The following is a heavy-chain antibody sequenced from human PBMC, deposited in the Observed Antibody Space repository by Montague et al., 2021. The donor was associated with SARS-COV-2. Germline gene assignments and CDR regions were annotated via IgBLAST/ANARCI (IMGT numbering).Heavy chain of an antibody. CDR2: MYYSGST. CDR3: ARDFDY. CDR1: GGSISSYY. Sequence: SETLSLTCTVSGGSISSYYWSWIRQPPGKGLEWIGYMYYSGSTNYNPSLKSRVTLPVDTSKNQFSLKLSSVTAADTAVYYCARDFDYWGQGTLVTVSS. J-gene: IGHJ4*02. V-gene: IGHV4-59*13.